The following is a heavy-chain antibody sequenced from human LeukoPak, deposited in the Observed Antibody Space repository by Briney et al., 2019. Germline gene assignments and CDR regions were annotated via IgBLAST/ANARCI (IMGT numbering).Heavy chain of an antibody. CDR2: ISSNGGST. CDR3: ARDLGSRGSPVPAAPLYYMDV. J-gene: IGHJ6*03. V-gene: IGHV3-64*01. D-gene: IGHD2-2*01. Sequence: GGSLRLSCAASGFTFSSYAMHWVRQAPGKGLEYVSAISSNGGSTYYANSVKGRFTISRDNSKNTLYLQMGSLRAEDMAVYYCARDLGSRGSPVPAAPLYYMDVWGKGTTVTISS. CDR1: GFTFSSYA.